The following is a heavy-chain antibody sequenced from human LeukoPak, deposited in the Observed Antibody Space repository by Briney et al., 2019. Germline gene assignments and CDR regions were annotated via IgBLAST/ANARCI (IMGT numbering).Heavy chain of an antibody. D-gene: IGHD3-10*01. V-gene: IGHV3-48*02. CDR1: GFTFSSYS. J-gene: IGHJ6*02. CDR2: ISSSSSTI. CDR3: ARLPLYYYGSGSSSQYYYYYYGMDV. Sequence: GGSLRLSCAASGFTFSSYSMNWVRQAPGKGLEWVSYISSSSSTIYYADSVKGRFTISRDNAKNSLYLQMNSLRDEDAAVYYCARLPLYYYGSGSSSQYYYYYYGMDVWGQGTTVTVPS.